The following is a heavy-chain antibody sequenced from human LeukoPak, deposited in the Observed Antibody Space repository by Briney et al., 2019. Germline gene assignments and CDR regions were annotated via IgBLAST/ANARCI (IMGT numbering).Heavy chain of an antibody. D-gene: IGHD1-1*01. CDR1: GESFSDYY. J-gene: IGHJ4*02. CDR3: ARRRDWNDVLDS. V-gene: IGHV4-34*01. CDR2: ISHDGNT. Sequence: PSETLSLTCAVYGESFSDYYWSWIRQPPEKGLEWIGQISHDGNTNCNPSLKSRVTLSTDTSKNQFSLRLTSVTTADTAIYYCARRRDWNDVLDSWGQGTPVTVSS.